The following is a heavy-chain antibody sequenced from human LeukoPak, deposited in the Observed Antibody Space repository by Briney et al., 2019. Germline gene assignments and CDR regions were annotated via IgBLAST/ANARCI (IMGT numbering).Heavy chain of an antibody. CDR1: GGSISSYY. Sequence: PSETLSLTCTVSGGSISSYYWSWIRQPRGKGLEWIGCIYYRGSTNYNPSLKSRVTISVDTSKNQFSLKLSSVTAADTAVYYCARHRAFGGVMGDFYFDYWGQGTLVTVSS. V-gene: IGHV4-59*08. D-gene: IGHD3-16*01. CDR2: IYYRGST. J-gene: IGHJ4*02. CDR3: ARHRAFGGVMGDFYFDY.